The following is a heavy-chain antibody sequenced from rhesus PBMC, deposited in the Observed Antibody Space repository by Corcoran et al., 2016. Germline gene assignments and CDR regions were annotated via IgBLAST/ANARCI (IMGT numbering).Heavy chain of an antibody. J-gene: IGHJ4*01. CDR1: GFTFSDYY. V-gene: IGHV3S16*01. D-gene: IGHD1-1*01. CDR2: ISSASSYI. Sequence: EVQLVESGGGLVQPGGSLRLSCAASGFTFSDYYMSWVRQAPGKVLEWVSSISSASSYIYYADSVKGRFTISRDNAKNSLSLQMNSLKTEDTAVYYCTRGWGGTREIDYWGQGVLVTVSS. CDR3: TRGWGGTREIDY.